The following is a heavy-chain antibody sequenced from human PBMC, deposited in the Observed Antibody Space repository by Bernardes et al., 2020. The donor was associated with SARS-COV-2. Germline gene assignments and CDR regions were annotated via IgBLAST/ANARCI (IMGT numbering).Heavy chain of an antibody. J-gene: IGHJ6*02. CDR1: GFTFSSYG. CDR3: ARDLLSAYDYVWGSYRRYYYYGMDV. CDR2: IWYDGSNK. D-gene: IGHD3-16*02. Sequence: GGSLRLSCAASGFTFSSYGMHWVRQAPGKGLEWVAVIWYDGSNKYYADSVKGRFTISRDNSNNTLYLQMNSLRAEDTAVYYCARDLLSAYDYVWGSYRRYYYYGMDVWGQGTTVTVSS. V-gene: IGHV3-33*01.